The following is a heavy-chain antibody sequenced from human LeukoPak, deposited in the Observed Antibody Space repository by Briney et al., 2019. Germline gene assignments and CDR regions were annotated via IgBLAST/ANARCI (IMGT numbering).Heavy chain of an antibody. J-gene: IGHJ5*02. V-gene: IGHV3-43D*04. CDR2: ISWDGGST. CDR3: ARPGLWAETHNWFDP. D-gene: IGHD2/OR15-2a*01. CDR1: GFTFYDYA. Sequence: GGALRLSCAASGFTFYDYAMHWVRHAPGKGLGWVSLISWDGGSTYYADSVKGRFTISRDNSKNTLYLQMNSLRAEDTAVYYCARPGLWAETHNWFDPWGQGTLVTGSS.